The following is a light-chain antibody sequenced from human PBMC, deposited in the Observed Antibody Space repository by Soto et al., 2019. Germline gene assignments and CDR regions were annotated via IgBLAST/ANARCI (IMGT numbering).Light chain of an antibody. Sequence: SQFTQTPSSASPXVGYXVLIXFRASNGISNWLAWYEQKPGKFPKLLFYAASTLQSGFPYRFSRGGSGTDLTLIISSLQPEDVATYYCQEYKNAPTFGQGSRMELK. CDR1: NGISNW. CDR3: QEYKNAPT. V-gene: IGKV1-27*01. J-gene: IGKJ5*01. CDR2: AAS.